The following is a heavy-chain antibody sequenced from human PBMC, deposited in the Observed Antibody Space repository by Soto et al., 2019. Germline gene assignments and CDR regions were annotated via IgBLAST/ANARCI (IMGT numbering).Heavy chain of an antibody. V-gene: IGHV1-58*01. Sequence: SVKVSCKASGFSFTSSAVQWVRQARGQRLEWIGWIVVGSGNTNYAQKFQERVTISRDMSTSTAYMELSSLRSEDTAVYSCPAGLSFFSVISGFYEDNCFAPWGQGTLVTVSS. CDR3: PAGLSFFSVISGFYEDNCFAP. CDR1: GFSFTSSA. J-gene: IGHJ5*02. D-gene: IGHD3-22*01. CDR2: IVVGSGNT.